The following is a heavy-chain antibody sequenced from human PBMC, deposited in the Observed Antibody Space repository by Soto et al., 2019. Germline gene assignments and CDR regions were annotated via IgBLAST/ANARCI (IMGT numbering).Heavy chain of an antibody. D-gene: IGHD3-10*01. J-gene: IGHJ6*03. V-gene: IGHV4-59*12. CDR1: PGSIRSYY. CDR3: ARSSGSYYNFYYYYRYV. CDR2: IYYSGST. Sequence: SETLSLTCTVSPGSIRSYYWSWIRPPPETGLEWMGYIYYSGSTDYNPSLKSRVTISVDTSKNQFSLKLSSVSVSYMAVYYCARSSGSYYNFYYYYRYVWVKGITVTVSS.